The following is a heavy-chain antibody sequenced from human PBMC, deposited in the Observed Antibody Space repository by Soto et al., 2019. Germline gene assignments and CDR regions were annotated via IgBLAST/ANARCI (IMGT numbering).Heavy chain of an antibody. J-gene: IGHJ4*02. D-gene: IGHD2-15*01. V-gene: IGHV3-74*02. CDR3: ARPTSLGGNPFDH. CDR2: ISSDGTAP. CDR1: GFTFSRNW. Sequence: EVQVLESGGGLVQPGGSLRLSCVASGFTFSRNWMHWVRQAPGKGLEWVSRISSDGTAPLYADSVKGRFTISRDNAQNTMFLQMNSLRVDDTAVYYCARPTSLGGNPFDHWGQGTLVTVSS.